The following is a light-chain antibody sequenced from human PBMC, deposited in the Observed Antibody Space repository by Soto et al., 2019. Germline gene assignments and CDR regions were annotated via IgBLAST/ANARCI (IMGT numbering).Light chain of an antibody. V-gene: IGLV2-14*03. CDR3: VSYTSSTTYV. CDR1: SSDVGGSNF. CDR2: DVA. J-gene: IGLJ1*01. Sequence: QSVLTQPASVSDSPGQSITTSCTGTSSDVGGSNFVSWYQQHPGKPPKLIIYDVANRPSGVSNRFSGSKSGSTASLIISRLQTEDEAAYYCVSYTSSTTYVFGTGTKVTVL.